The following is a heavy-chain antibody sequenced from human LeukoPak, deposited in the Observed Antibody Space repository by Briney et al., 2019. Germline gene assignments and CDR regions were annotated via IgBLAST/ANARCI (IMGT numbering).Heavy chain of an antibody. Sequence: QPGRSLRLSCAGSGFSFSSYWMYWVRQAPGKGLVWVSRITSDGSSTAYADSVKDRFTISRDNAKNTLYLLMNSLRVEDTAVYYCVAVGRNFQFDYWGRGTLVTVSS. CDR3: VAVGRNFQFDY. D-gene: IGHD6-19*01. CDR2: ITSDGSST. V-gene: IGHV3-74*01. J-gene: IGHJ4*02. CDR1: GFSFSSYW.